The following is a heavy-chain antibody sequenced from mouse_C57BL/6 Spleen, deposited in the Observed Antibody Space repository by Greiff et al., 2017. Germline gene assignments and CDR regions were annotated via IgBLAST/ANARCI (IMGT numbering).Heavy chain of an antibody. CDR1: GYTFTDYY. V-gene: IGHV1-19*01. CDR3: ARSGHYGGPAWFAD. D-gene: IGHD1-1*01. J-gene: IGHJ3*01. Sequence: EVQLQQSGPVLVKPGASVKMSCKASGYTFTDYYMNWVKQSHGKSLEWIGVINPYNGGTSYNQKFKGKATLTVDKSSSTAYMELNSLTSEDSAVYYCARSGHYGGPAWFADWGQGTLVTVSA. CDR2: INPYNGGT.